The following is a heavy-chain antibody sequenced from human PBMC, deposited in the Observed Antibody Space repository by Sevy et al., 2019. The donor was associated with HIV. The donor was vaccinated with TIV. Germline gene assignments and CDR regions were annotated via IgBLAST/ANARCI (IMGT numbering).Heavy chain of an antibody. V-gene: IGHV3-30-3*01. D-gene: IGHD4-17*01. CDR1: GFTFSSYA. CDR2: ISYDGSNK. J-gene: IGHJ4*02. CDR3: ARERYGDYLRDYDY. Sequence: GGSLRLSCAASGFTFSSYAMHWVRQAPGKGLEWVAVISYDGSNKYYADSVKGRFTISRDTSKNTLYLQMNSLRAEDTAVYYCARERYGDYLRDYDYWGQGTLVTVSS.